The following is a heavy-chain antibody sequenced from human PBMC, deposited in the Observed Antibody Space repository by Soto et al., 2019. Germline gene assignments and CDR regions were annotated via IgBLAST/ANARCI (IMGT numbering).Heavy chain of an antibody. J-gene: IGHJ5*02. D-gene: IGHD3-3*01. V-gene: IGHV3-30-3*01. CDR2: ISYDGSNK. CDR3: ARDGRPHYDFWSGYYKPDNWFDP. Sequence: GGSLRLSCAASGFTFSSYAMHWVRQAPGKGLEWVAVISYDGSNKYYADSVKGRFTISRDNSKNTLYLQMNSLRAEDTAVYYCARDGRPHYDFWSGYYKPDNWFDPWGQGTLVTVSS. CDR1: GFTFSSYA.